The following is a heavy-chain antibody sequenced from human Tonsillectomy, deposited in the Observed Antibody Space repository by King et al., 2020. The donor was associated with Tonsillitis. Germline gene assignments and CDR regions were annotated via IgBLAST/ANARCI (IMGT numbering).Heavy chain of an antibody. Sequence: VQLVESGAEVKKPGASVKVSCKASGYTFTGYYMHWVRQAPGQRLEWMGWINPNSGGTNYAQKFQGRVTMTRDTSVSTAYMELSRLRSDDTAVYYCARVLRAYYYGLDVWGQGTTVTVSS. CDR1: GYTFTGYY. V-gene: IGHV1-2*02. J-gene: IGHJ6*02. CDR3: ARVLRAYYYGLDV. CDR2: INPNSGGT.